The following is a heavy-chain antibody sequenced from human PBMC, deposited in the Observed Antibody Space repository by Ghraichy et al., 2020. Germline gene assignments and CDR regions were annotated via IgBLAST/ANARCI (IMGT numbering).Heavy chain of an antibody. CDR3: TTVEEGYYYGSGSYYSAY. D-gene: IGHD3-10*01. CDR1: GFTFSNAW. CDR2: IKSKTDGGTT. Sequence: GGSLRLSCAASGFTFSNAWMSWVRQAPGKGLEWVGRIKSKTDGGTTDYAAPVKGRFTISRDDSKNTLYLQMNSLKTEDTAVYYCTTVEEGYYYGSGSYYSAYWGQGTLVTVSS. V-gene: IGHV3-15*01. J-gene: IGHJ4*02.